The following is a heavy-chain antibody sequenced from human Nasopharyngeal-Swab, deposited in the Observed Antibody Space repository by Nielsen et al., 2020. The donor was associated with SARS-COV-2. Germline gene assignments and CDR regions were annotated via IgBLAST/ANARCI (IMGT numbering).Heavy chain of an antibody. CDR1: GFTFSDSA. Sequence: GESLKISCAASGFTFSDSAIHWVRQASGNGLEWVGRFRSKGNNYATAYSASVKGRFIIFRDDPTNTAYLQMNSLKTEDTAMYYCTRCGGGCYSGRDYWGQGTLVTVSS. V-gene: IGHV3-73*01. CDR3: TRCGGGCYSGRDY. D-gene: IGHD2-15*01. CDR2: FRSKGNNYAT. J-gene: IGHJ4*02.